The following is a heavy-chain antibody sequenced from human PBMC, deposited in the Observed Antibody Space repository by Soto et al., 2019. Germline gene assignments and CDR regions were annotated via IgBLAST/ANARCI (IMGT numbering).Heavy chain of an antibody. CDR2: IFSDGTIT. CDR3: ARVSQELWSAFEV. J-gene: IGHJ3*01. V-gene: IGHV3-74*03. CDR1: GFTFSNYW. Sequence: GGSLRLSCAASGFTFSNYWMNWVRQVPGKGLVWVSRIFSDGTITTYADSVKGRFTISRDNAKNTLSLQMNSLRAEDTGLYFCARVSQELWSAFEVWGRGTMVTVSS. D-gene: IGHD3-16*01.